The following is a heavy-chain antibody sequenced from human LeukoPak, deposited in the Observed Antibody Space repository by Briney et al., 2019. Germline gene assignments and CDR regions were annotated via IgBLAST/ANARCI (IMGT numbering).Heavy chain of an antibody. CDR3: ARGSIVGATFDYFDY. J-gene: IGHJ4*02. D-gene: IGHD1-26*01. CDR1: GYTFTSYY. CDR2: INPTGGST. Sequence: ASVKVSCKASGYTFTSYYMHWVRQAPGQGLEWMGLINPTGGSTGYAQKFQGRDTMTRDMSTSTDYMELSSLRSEDTAIYYCARGSIVGATFDYFDYWGQGTLVTVSS. V-gene: IGHV1-46*01.